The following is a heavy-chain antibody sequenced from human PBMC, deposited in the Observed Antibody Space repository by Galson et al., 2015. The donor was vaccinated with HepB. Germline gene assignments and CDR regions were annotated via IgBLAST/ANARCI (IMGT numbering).Heavy chain of an antibody. D-gene: IGHD7-27*01. J-gene: IGHJ4*02. CDR3: ARGRWETGVDY. V-gene: IGHV1-8*02. Sequence: SVKVSCKASGYTFPNFGIAWVRQATGQGLEWMGWMNPNSGNTGYAQKFQGRVTMTRNTSISTAYMELSSLRSEDAAVYYCARGRWETGVDYWGQGTLVTVSS. CDR2: MNPNSGNT. CDR1: GYTFPNFG.